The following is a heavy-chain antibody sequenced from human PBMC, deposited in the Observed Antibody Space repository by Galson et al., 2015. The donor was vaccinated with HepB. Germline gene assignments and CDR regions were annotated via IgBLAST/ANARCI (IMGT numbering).Heavy chain of an antibody. CDR3: ARDPGGRKHFDY. J-gene: IGHJ4*02. V-gene: IGHV3-30*04. D-gene: IGHD1-14*01. CDR2: ISYDRSNK. CDR1: GFTFSSYA. Sequence: SLRLSCAASGFTFSSYAMHWVRQAPGKGQEWVAVISYDRSNKYYANSVKGRFTISRDNSKNTLYLQMNSLRAEDTAVYYCARDPGGRKHFDYWGQGTLVTVSS.